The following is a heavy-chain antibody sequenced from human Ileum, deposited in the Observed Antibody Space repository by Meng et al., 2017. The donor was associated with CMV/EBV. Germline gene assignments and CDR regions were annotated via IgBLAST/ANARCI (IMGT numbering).Heavy chain of an antibody. D-gene: IGHD6-13*01. Sequence: QVQLPGAGPGLVKPSQTLSLTCTGFCGSISSGDYYWTWIRQPPGKGLEWIGYIYYSGTTYYNPSLKSRVSISVDTSRNQFSLQLSSVTAADTAVYYCARRSSGLFDYWGQGILVTVSS. CDR2: IYYSGTT. V-gene: IGHV4-30-4*08. CDR3: ARRSSGLFDY. J-gene: IGHJ4*02. CDR1: CGSISSGDYY.